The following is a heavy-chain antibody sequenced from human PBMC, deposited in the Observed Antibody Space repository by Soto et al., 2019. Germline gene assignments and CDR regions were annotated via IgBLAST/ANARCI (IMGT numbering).Heavy chain of an antibody. J-gene: IGHJ6*02. V-gene: IGHV3-7*01. D-gene: IGHD5-18*01. CDR2: IKQDGSEK. Sequence: GGSLRLSCAASGFTFSSYWMSWVRQAPGKGLEWVANIKQDGSEKYYVDSVKGRFTISRDNAKNSLYLQMNSLRAEDTAVYYCARDRLLNTAMGYYYGMDVWGQGTTVTVSS. CDR1: GFTFSSYW. CDR3: ARDRLLNTAMGYYYGMDV.